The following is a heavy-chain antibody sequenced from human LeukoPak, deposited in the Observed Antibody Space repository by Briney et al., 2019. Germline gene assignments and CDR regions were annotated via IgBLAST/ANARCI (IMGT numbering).Heavy chain of an antibody. CDR2: ISGSGGST. Sequence: PGGSLRLSCAASGFTFSSYAMSWVRQAPGKGLEWVSAISGSGGSTYYADSVKGRFTISRDNSKNTLYLQMNSLRAEDTAVYYCAKARSGGYNYFEGDYWGQGTLVTVSS. CDR3: AKARSGGYNYFEGDY. CDR1: GFTFSSYA. V-gene: IGHV3-23*01. J-gene: IGHJ4*02. D-gene: IGHD5-12*01.